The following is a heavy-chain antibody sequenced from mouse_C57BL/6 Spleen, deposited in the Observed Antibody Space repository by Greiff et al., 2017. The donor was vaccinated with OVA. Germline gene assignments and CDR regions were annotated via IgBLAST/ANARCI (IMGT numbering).Heavy chain of an antibody. CDR1: GYTFTDYY. J-gene: IGHJ3*01. CDR2: INPNNGGT. Sequence: EVQLQQSGPELVKPGASVKISCKASGYTFTDYYMNWVKQSHGKSLEWIGDINPNNGGTSYNQKFKGKATLTVDKSSSTAYMELRSLTSEDSAVYYCAREEDMMFAYWGQGTLVTVSA. V-gene: IGHV1-26*01. D-gene: IGHD2-3*01. CDR3: AREEDMMFAY.